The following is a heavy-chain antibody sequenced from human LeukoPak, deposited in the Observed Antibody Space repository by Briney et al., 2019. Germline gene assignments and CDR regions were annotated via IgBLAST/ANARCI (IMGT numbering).Heavy chain of an antibody. CDR3: ARGAPNILAAALRY. Sequence: ASVKVSCKASGYTFTGYYMHWVRQAPGHGLDWMGRINPNSGGTNYAQKFQGRVTMTRDTSISTAYMELSRLRSDDTAVYYCARGAPNILAAALRYWGQGTLVTVSS. D-gene: IGHD6-13*01. V-gene: IGHV1-2*06. CDR1: GYTFTGYY. CDR2: INPNSGGT. J-gene: IGHJ4*02.